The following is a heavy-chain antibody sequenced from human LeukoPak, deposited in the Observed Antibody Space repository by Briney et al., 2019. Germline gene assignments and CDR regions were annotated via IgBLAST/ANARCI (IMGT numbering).Heavy chain of an antibody. D-gene: IGHD1-26*01. CDR2: ISGSGGST. CDR3: AKESRATAAFDI. CDR1: RFTLSSYW. J-gene: IGHJ3*02. V-gene: IGHV3-23*01. Sequence: TGGSLRLSCAASRFTLSSYWMSWVRQAPGKGLEWVSAISGSGGSTYYADSVKGRFTISRDNSKNTLYLQMNSLRAEDTAVYYCAKESRATAAFDIWGQGTMVTVSS.